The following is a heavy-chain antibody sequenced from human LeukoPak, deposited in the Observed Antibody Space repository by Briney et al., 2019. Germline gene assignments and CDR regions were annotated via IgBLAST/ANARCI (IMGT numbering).Heavy chain of an antibody. J-gene: IGHJ5*02. CDR2: ISSTGST. CDR3: ARGYNGYLGWFDP. D-gene: IGHD2-8*01. CDR1: GGSISNYY. Sequence: SETLSLTCTVSGGSISNYYWIWIRQPPGKGLEWIGYISSTGSTDYNPSLKSRATISVDTSKSQFSLKMSSVTAADTAVYYCARGYNGYLGWFDPWGQGTLVTVSS. V-gene: IGHV4-59*01.